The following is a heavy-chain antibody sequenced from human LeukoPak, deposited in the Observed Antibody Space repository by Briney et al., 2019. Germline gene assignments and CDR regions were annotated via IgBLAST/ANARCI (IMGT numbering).Heavy chain of an antibody. D-gene: IGHD3/OR15-3a*01. CDR3: ARDADFWNGQPTN. V-gene: IGHV4-4*07. CDR1: GGSISSYY. CDR2: IYTSGST. Sequence: KPLETLSLTCTVSGGSISSYYWSWIRQPAGKGLEWIGRIYTSGSTNYNPSLKSRVTISVDKSKNQFSLKLSSVTAADTAVYYCARDADFWNGQPTNWGQGTLVTVSS. J-gene: IGHJ4*02.